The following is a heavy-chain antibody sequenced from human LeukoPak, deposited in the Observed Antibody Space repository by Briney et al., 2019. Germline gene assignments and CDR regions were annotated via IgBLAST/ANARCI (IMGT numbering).Heavy chain of an antibody. D-gene: IGHD5/OR15-5a*01. CDR1: GLTFSSCA. J-gene: IGHJ6*02. Sequence: GGSLRLSCAASGLTFSSCAMTWVREAPGEGLEWVSSISVSGGSTYYADSVKGRFTISRETSKNTLYLQMNSLRDEDTAVYYCAKSTTDYYYYGMDVWGPGTTVSVSS. CDR3: AKSTTDYYYYGMDV. CDR2: ISVSGGST. V-gene: IGHV3-23*01.